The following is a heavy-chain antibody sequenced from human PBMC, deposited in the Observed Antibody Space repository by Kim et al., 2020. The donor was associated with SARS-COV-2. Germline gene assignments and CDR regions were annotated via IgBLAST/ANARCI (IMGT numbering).Heavy chain of an antibody. CDR2: IYPGDSHV. Sequence: GESLKTSCKGSGYTFANYWVAWVRQTPGKGLEWLGNIYPGDSHVRYSPSFQGPATISVDKSISTTYLEWRSLKASDSAIYYCARHTSTPLYYAMDVWGLGTTVTVSS. J-gene: IGHJ6*02. CDR3: ARHTSTPLYYAMDV. CDR1: GYTFANYW. D-gene: IGHD3-16*01. V-gene: IGHV5-51*01.